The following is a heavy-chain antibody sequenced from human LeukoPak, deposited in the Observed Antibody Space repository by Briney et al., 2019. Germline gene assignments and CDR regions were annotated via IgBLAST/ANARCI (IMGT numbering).Heavy chain of an antibody. CDR1: GASINTYY. CDR2: VDHTGST. D-gene: IGHD4-11*01. CDR3: ARGRVSSSTWYSTYYYFFYMDF. V-gene: IGHV4-59*01. Sequence: SETLSLTCSVSGASINTYYWSLIRQPPGKGLEWIGYVDHTGSTKFNPSLNGRISISRDTSNNFFSLRLRSVTAADTAVYFCARGRVSSSTWYSTYYYFFYMDFWGKGTTVTVSS. J-gene: IGHJ6*03.